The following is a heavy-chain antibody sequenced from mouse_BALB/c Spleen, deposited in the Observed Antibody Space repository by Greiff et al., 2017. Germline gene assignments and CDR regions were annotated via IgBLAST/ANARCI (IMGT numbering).Heavy chain of an antibody. CDR2: IYPGSGST. V-gene: IGHV1S22*01. D-gene: IGHD3-3*01. Sequence: LQQPGSELVRPGASVKLSCKASGYTFTSYWMHWVKQRHGQGLEWIGNIYPGSGSTNYDEKFKSKGTLTVDTSSSTAYMHLSSLTSEDSAVYYCTRGDDYWGQGTTLTVSS. CDR3: TRGDDY. CDR1: GYTFTSYW. J-gene: IGHJ2*01.